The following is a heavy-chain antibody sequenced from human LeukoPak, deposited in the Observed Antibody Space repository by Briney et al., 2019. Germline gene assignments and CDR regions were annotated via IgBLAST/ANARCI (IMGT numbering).Heavy chain of an antibody. D-gene: IGHD3-10*01. CDR1: GGSISSYY. CDR2: IYYSGST. V-gene: IGHV4-59*08. CDR3: ARLYGSGT. Sequence: PSETLSLTCTVSGGSISSYYWSWLRQPPGKGLEWLGYIYYSGSTNYNPSLKGRVTISVDTSKNQFSLKLSSVTAADTAVYYCARLYGSGTWGQGTLVTVSS. J-gene: IGHJ5*02.